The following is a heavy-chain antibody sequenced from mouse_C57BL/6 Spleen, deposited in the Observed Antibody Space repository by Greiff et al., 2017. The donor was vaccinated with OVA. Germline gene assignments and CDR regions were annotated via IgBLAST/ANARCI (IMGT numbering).Heavy chain of an antibody. D-gene: IGHD3-2*02. CDR1: GYTFTSYW. CDR3: ASTAQATWFAY. J-gene: IGHJ3*01. V-gene: IGHV1-69*01. Sequence: QVQLQQPGAELVKPGASVKLSCKASGYTFTSYWMHWVQQRPGQGLEWIGEIDPCDSNTNYNQKFKGKSTLTVDKSSSTAYMQLSSLTSEDSADYDSASTAQATWFAYWGQGTLVTVSS. CDR2: IDPCDSNT.